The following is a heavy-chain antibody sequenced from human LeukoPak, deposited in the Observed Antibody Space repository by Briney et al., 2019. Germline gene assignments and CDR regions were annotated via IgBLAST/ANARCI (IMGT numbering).Heavy chain of an antibody. Sequence: GGSLRLSCAASGFTVSSNYMSWVRQAPGKGLEWVSVIYSGGSTYYADSVKGRFTISRDNSKNTLYLQMNNLRAEDTAVYYCARGGVNYGDYVLDYWGQGTLVTVSS. V-gene: IGHV3-53*01. CDR1: GFTVSSNY. J-gene: IGHJ4*02. D-gene: IGHD4-17*01. CDR3: ARGGVNYGDYVLDY. CDR2: IYSGGST.